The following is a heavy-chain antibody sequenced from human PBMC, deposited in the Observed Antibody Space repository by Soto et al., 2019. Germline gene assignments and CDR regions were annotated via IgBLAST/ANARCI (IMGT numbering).Heavy chain of an antibody. Sequence: QITLKESGPTLVKPTQTLTLTCTFSGFSLSTSGVGVGWIRHPPGKALEWLALISWDADRRYSPFLKSRLTITKDTAKNQVVLTMTNMDPVDTATYFCAHSIYGEVSFDYWGQGTLGTVSS. V-gene: IGHV2-5*02. J-gene: IGHJ4*02. CDR2: ISWDADR. D-gene: IGHD4-17*01. CDR1: GFSLSTSGVG. CDR3: AHSIYGEVSFDY.